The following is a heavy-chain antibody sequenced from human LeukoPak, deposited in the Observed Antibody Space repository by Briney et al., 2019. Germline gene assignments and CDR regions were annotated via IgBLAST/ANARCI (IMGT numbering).Heavy chain of an antibody. CDR3: ARGRTAMFSRSHVYYYYMDV. Sequence: ASVKVSCKASGYTFTGYYMHWVRQAPGQGLEWMGWINPNSGGTNYAQKFQGRVTMTRDTSISTAYMELSSLRSEDTAVYYCARGRTAMFSRSHVYYYYMDVWGKGTTVTISS. CDR2: INPNSGGT. J-gene: IGHJ6*03. V-gene: IGHV1-2*02. D-gene: IGHD5-18*01. CDR1: GYTFTGYY.